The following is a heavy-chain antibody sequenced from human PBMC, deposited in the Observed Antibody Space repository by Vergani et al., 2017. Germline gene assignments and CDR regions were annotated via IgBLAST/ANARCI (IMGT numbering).Heavy chain of an antibody. Sequence: QVQMQESGPGLVKPSETLSLTCTVSGGSISSYYWSWIRQPPGKGLEWIGYIYYSGSTNYNPSLKSRVTISVDTSKNRFSLKLSSVTAADTAVYYCARLASYYYDSSGSVDYWGQGTLVTVSS. J-gene: IGHJ4*02. V-gene: IGHV4-59*08. CDR1: GGSISSYY. CDR2: IYYSGST. D-gene: IGHD3-22*01. CDR3: ARLASYYYDSSGSVDY.